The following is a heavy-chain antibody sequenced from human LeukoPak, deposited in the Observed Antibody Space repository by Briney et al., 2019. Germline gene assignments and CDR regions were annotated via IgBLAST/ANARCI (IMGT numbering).Heavy chain of an antibody. CDR3: AMTTVTSNWFDP. D-gene: IGHD4-17*01. V-gene: IGHV1-46*01. CDR2: INPSGGST. J-gene: IGHJ5*02. CDR1: GYTFTGYY. Sequence: ASVKVSCKASGYTFTGYYMHWVRQAPGQGLEWMGIINPSGGSTSYAQKFQGRVTMTRDTSTSTVYMELSSLRSEDTAVYYCAMTTVTSNWFDPWGQGTLVTVSS.